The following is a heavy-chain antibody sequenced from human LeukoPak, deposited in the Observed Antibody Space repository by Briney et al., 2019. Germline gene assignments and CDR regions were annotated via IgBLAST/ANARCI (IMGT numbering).Heavy chain of an antibody. J-gene: IGHJ4*02. CDR1: GYTFTGYY. Sequence: ASVKLSCKASGYTFTGYYMHWVRQAPGQGLEWMGWINPNSGGTNYAQKFQGRVTMTRDTSISTAYLDLSSLRSDDTAVYYCARDGDYGTGSYYRGCIESWGQGTPVTVSP. D-gene: IGHD3-10*01. CDR2: INPNSGGT. V-gene: IGHV1-2*02. CDR3: ARDGDYGTGSYYRGCIES.